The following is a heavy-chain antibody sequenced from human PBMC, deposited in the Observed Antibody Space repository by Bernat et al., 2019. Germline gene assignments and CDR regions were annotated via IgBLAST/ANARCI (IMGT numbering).Heavy chain of an antibody. V-gene: IGHV3-49*04. Sequence: EVQLVESGGGLVQPGRSLRLSCTASGFTFGDYAMSWVRQAPGKGLEWVGFIRSKAYGGTTEYDASVKGRLTISRDDSKSIAYLQMNSLKTEDTAVYYCTRDGEYCSSTSCYFHGMDVWGQGTTVTVS. CDR1: GFTFGDYA. D-gene: IGHD2-2*01. CDR3: TRDGEYCSSTSCYFHGMDV. CDR2: IRSKAYGGTT. J-gene: IGHJ6*02.